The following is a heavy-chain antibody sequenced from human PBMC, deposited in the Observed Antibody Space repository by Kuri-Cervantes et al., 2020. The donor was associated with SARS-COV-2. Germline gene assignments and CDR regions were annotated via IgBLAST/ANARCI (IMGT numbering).Heavy chain of an antibody. J-gene: IGHJ6*03. CDR3: ARGGGSYFYYYYYMDV. CDR2: IYTSGST. V-gene: IGHV4-61*02. Sequence: LRLSCTVSGGSISRGSYYWSWIRQPAGKGLEWIGRIYTSGSTNYNPSLKSRVTISVDTSKNQFSLKLSSVTAADTAVYYCARGGGSYFYYYYYMDVWGKGTTVTVSS. D-gene: IGHD1-26*01. CDR1: GGSISRGSYY.